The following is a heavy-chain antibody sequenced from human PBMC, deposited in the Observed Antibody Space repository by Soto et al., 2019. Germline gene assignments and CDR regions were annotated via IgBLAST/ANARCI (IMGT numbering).Heavy chain of an antibody. CDR1: GYTFTDYH. J-gene: IGHJ6*02. CDR3: GRCGPWKKPAKLNI. V-gene: IGHV1-2*02. CDR2: INPDRGDT. Sequence: QVQLVQSGAEVKKPGASVKVSCEASGYTFTDYHIHWLRQVPGQRPEWMGWINPDRGDTNYAQNFQDRVTMTRDTSINTAYMELKRLKSDHTAIYYCGRCGPWKKPAKLNIWGQGTTVSVSS. D-gene: IGHD1-1*01.